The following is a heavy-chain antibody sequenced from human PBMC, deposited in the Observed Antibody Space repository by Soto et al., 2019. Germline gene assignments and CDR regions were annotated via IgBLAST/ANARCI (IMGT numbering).Heavy chain of an antibody. CDR1: GYRFTSFW. D-gene: IGHD6-13*01. Sequence: PGESLKISCKGSGYRFTSFWIGWVRQMPGKGLEWMGIIYPGDSDARYSPSFQGQVTISADESINTAYLQWSSLKASDTAMYFCAGRGYCSSWYPDSWGQGTQVTVSS. J-gene: IGHJ4*02. CDR2: IYPGDSDA. V-gene: IGHV5-51*01. CDR3: AGRGYCSSWYPDS.